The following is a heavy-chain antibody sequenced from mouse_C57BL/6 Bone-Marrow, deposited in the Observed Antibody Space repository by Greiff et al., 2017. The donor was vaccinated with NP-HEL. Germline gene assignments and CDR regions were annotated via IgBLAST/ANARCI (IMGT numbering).Heavy chain of an antibody. J-gene: IGHJ2*01. CDR1: GYAFSSSW. CDR3: ARSFITTVVAKDY. Sequence: QVQLQQSGPELVKPGASVKISCKASGYAFSSSWMNWVKQRPGKGLEWIGRIYPGDGDTDYNGKFKGKATLTADKTSSTAYMPLISLTSEDSAVYFCARSFITTVVAKDYWGQGTTLTVSS. D-gene: IGHD1-1*01. CDR2: IYPGDGDT. V-gene: IGHV1-82*01.